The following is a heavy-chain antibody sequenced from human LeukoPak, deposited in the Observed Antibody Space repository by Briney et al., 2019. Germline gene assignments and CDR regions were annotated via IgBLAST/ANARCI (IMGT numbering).Heavy chain of an antibody. CDR1: GFTFSSYG. CDR2: ISYDGSNK. V-gene: IGHV3-30*03. J-gene: IGHJ5*02. CDR3: ARDTSSIAALRVYNWFDP. D-gene: IGHD6-6*01. Sequence: PGGSLRLSCAASGFTFSSYGMHWVRQAPGKGLEWVAVISYDGSNKYYADSVKGRFTISRDNSKNTLYLQMNSLRAEDTAVYYCARDTSSIAALRVYNWFDPWGQGTLVTVSS.